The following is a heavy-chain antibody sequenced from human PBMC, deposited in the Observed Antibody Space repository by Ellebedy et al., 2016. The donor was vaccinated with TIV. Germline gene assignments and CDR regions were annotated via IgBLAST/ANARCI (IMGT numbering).Heavy chain of an antibody. Sequence: GGSLRLSCAASGFTFADFAMHWVRQVPGKGLEWVAVISWNGANIGYADSVKGRFTISRDNAKNSLYLQMNSLRAEDTAVYFCARDWPDSSSPFWGQGTLVTVSS. J-gene: IGHJ4*02. V-gene: IGHV3-9*01. CDR1: GFTFADFA. CDR3: ARDWPDSSSPF. D-gene: IGHD6-6*01. CDR2: ISWNGANI.